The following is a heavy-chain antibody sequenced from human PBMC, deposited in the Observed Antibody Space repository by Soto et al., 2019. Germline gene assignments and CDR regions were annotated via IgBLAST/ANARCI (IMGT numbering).Heavy chain of an antibody. CDR1: GFTFSNAW. V-gene: IGHV3-15*01. CDR3: TTGRPLDYDFWSGYYYYYYYYGMDV. D-gene: IGHD3-3*01. Sequence: GGSLRLSCAASGFTFSNAWMSWVRQAPGKGLEWVGSIKSKTDGGTTDYAAPVKGRFTISRDDSKNTLYLQMNSLKTEDTAVYYCTTGRPLDYDFWSGYYYYYYYYGMDVWGQGTTVTVS. J-gene: IGHJ6*02. CDR2: IKSKTDGGTT.